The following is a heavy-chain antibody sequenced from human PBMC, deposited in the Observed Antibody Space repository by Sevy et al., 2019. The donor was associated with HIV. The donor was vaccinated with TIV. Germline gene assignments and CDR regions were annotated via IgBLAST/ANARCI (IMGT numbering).Heavy chain of an antibody. D-gene: IGHD3-10*01. CDR2: IYYSGST. CDR1: GGSISSYY. Sequence: SETLSLTCTVSGGSISSYYWSWIRQPPGKGLEWIGYIYYSGSTNYNPSLKSRVTISVDTSKNQFSLKLSSVTAADTAGYYGAGDRVEYYGSGGYQDAFDYWGQGTMVTVSS. CDR3: AGDRVEYYGSGGYQDAFDY. J-gene: IGHJ3*01. V-gene: IGHV4-59*13.